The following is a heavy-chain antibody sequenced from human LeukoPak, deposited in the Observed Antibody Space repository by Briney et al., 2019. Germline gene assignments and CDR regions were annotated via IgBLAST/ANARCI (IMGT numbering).Heavy chain of an antibody. V-gene: IGHV1-8*03. CDR3: ARDFIAAADLGGY. D-gene: IGHD6-13*01. CDR1: GYTFTSYD. CDR2: MNPNSGNT. Sequence: GASVKVSCKASGYTFTSYDINWVRQATGQGLEWMGWMNPNSGNTGYAQKFQGRVTITRNTSISTAYMELSSLRSEDTAVYYCARDFIAAADLGGYWGQGTLVTVSS. J-gene: IGHJ4*02.